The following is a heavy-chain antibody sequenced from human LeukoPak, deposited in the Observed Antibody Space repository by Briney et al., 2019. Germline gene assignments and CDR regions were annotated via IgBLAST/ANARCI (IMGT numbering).Heavy chain of an antibody. CDR1: GFTVSSNY. D-gene: IGHD3-10*01. Sequence: PGGSLRLSCATSGFTVSSNYMSWVRQAPGKGLEWVSVIYSGGSTYYSDSVKGRFTISRDNSKNTLYLQMNSLRAEDTAVYYCAKSLSSRGLIIPKTSRYFDYWGQGTLVTVSS. V-gene: IGHV3-53*05. J-gene: IGHJ4*02. CDR2: IYSGGST. CDR3: AKSLSSRGLIIPKTSRYFDY.